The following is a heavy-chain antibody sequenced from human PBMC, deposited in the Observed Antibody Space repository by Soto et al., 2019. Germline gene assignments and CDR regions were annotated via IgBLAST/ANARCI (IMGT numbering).Heavy chain of an antibody. V-gene: IGHV3-33*01. D-gene: IGHD2-8*01. J-gene: IGHJ4*02. CDR3: VSNVWRFAY. Sequence: QVQLVESGGGVVQPGTSLRLSCAASGFMFSSYGMHWVRQAPGKGLEWVASIWYDGSSQYYADSVKGRFTISRDSSKNTLYLHMNSLSADDTAVYYCVSNVWRFAYWGQGTLVIVSS. CDR2: IWYDGSSQ. CDR1: GFMFSSYG.